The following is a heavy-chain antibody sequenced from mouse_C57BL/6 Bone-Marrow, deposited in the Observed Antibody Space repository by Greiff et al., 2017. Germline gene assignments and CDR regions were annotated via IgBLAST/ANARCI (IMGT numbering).Heavy chain of an antibody. CDR2: ISAGGSYT. CDR3: ASARAQSTTSYALDY. D-gene: IGHD3-2*02. V-gene: IGHV5-4*03. CDR1: GFTFTSYS. Sequence: EVKLVESGAGLVKPGGSLKLSCAASGFTFTSYSMSWVRQTPEQSLEWVATISAGGSYTYYPDNVTGRFTLSRDNAKNNLDLQMNHQKPEHTDMYYCASARAQSTTSYALDYWGQGTTLTVSS. J-gene: IGHJ2*01.